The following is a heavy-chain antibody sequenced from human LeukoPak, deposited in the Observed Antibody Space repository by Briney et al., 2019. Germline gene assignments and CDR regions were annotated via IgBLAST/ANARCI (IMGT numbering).Heavy chain of an antibody. V-gene: IGHV3-15*01. Sequence: VNLGGSLRLSCTVSGGIFRNFWMTWVRPAPGKGPEWLGRIKSNVDGGTTDYAAAVRGRFTISRDDSRNTLFLQMNSLKVEDTAVYYCVTDPPLIGGRYFDPWGQGTLVTVSS. CDR1: GGIFRNFW. CDR2: IKSNVDGGTT. CDR3: VTDPPLIGGRYFDP. J-gene: IGHJ5*02. D-gene: IGHD3-16*01.